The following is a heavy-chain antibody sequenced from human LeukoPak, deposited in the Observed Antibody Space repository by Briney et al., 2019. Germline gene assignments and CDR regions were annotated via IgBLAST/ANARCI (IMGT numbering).Heavy chain of an antibody. CDR3: ARGRYCSSTRCYFDY. Sequence: GGSLRLSCAASGFTFSGYWMSWVRQAPGKGPEWVANIKQDESEKYYVDSVKGRFTISRDNAKNSLYLQMNSLRAEDTAVYYRARGRYCSSTRCYFDYWGQGTLVTVSS. J-gene: IGHJ4*02. V-gene: IGHV3-7*01. CDR1: GFTFSGYW. D-gene: IGHD2-2*01. CDR2: IKQDESEK.